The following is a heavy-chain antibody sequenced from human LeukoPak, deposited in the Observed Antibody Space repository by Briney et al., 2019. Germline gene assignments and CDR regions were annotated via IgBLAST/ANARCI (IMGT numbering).Heavy chain of an antibody. CDR2: IDPSNSYT. J-gene: IGHJ4*02. CDR1: GCDFTRHW. D-gene: IGHD6-19*01. V-gene: IGHV5-10-1*01. Sequence: GASLRTSCKASGCDFTRHWINWVRQMPGKGLEWMGRIDPSNSYTNYSPSFQGHVTISADTSINTAFLHWSSLKASDTAMYYCARQEFDSSGNLHIDYWGQGALVTVSS. CDR3: ARQEFDSSGNLHIDY.